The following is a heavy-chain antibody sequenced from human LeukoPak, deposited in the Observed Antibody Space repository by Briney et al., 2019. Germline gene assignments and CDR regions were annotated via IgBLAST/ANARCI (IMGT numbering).Heavy chain of an antibody. CDR1: GLTFSSYG. CDR2: ISYDGSNK. J-gene: IGHJ4*02. CDR3: AKDESSILWFGDDKYYFDY. D-gene: IGHD3-10*01. V-gene: IGHV3-30*18. Sequence: PGRSLRLSCAASGLTFSSYGTHWVRQAPGKGLEWVAVISYDGSNKYSADSVKGRFTISRDNSKNTLYLQMNSLRAEDTAVYYCAKDESSILWFGDDKYYFDYWGQGTLVTVSS.